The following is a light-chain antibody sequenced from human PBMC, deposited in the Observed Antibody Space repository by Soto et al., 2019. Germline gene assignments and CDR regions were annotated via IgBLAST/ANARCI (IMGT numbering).Light chain of an antibody. CDR1: QSVLYSSNNKNY. CDR3: QQYYSTPIT. J-gene: IGKJ5*01. V-gene: IGKV4-1*01. Sequence: DIVMTQSPDSLAVSLGERATINCKSSQSVLYSSNNKNYLAWYQQKPGQPPKLLIYWASTRESGVPDRFSGSGSGTDFTLTISSLQAEDVAVYYCQQYYSTPITCGQGTRREI. CDR2: WAS.